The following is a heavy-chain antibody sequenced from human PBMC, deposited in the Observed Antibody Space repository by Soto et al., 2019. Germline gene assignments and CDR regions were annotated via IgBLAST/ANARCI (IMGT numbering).Heavy chain of an antibody. CDR3: AIGGGQIYYSGMDV. V-gene: IGHV3-11*01. CDR1: GFFFSDYY. CDR2: ISGTGDTT. J-gene: IGHJ6*02. D-gene: IGHD3-3*01. Sequence: LRLSCAASGFFFSDYYMSWIRQAPGKGLESLCYISGTGDTTSYADSVKGRFTISRDNAKNSLYLHLSTLSAGDTAVYYCAIGGGQIYYSGMDVWGQGTTVTV.